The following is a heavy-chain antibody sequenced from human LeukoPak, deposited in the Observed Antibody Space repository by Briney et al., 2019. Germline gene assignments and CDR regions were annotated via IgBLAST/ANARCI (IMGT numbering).Heavy chain of an antibody. CDR2: IKHDGSEK. Sequence: PGGSLTLSCAASGFTFSSNWMSWVRQAPGKGLEWVANIKHDGSEKYYVDSVKGRFTISRDNAKNSLYLQMNSLRAEDTAVYYCARAGLWRRGPVVTVSS. CDR1: GFTFSSNW. V-gene: IGHV3-7*01. CDR3: ARAGL. J-gene: IGHJ2*01.